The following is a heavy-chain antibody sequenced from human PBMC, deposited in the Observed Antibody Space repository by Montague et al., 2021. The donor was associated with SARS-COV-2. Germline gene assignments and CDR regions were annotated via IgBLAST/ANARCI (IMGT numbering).Heavy chain of an antibody. D-gene: IGHD1-1*01. V-gene: IGHV3-9*01. Sequence: RSLSLAASGFTFDDYAMHWVRQVPGKGLEWVSGISWNSGRIGYVDSVRGRFTISRDNAKNSLYLQMNSLRAEDTALYFCAKGTTTGYFYGMDVWGQGTTVTVSS. CDR3: AKGTTTGYFYGMDV. J-gene: IGHJ6*02. CDR1: GFTFDDYA. CDR2: ISWNSGRI.